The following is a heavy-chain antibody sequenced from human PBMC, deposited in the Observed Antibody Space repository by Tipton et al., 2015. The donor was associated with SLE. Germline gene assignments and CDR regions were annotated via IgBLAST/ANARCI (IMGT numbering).Heavy chain of an antibody. CDR1: GGSFSGYY. Sequence: TLSLTCAVYGGSFSGYYWSWIRQPLGKGLEWIGEINHSGSTYYNPSLKSRVTISVDTSKKQFSLKLSSVTAADTAVYYCARGGYCSGGSCYPEYFHHWGQGTLVTVSS. CDR2: INHSGST. V-gene: IGHV4-34*01. J-gene: IGHJ1*01. D-gene: IGHD2-15*01. CDR3: ARGGYCSGGSCYPEYFHH.